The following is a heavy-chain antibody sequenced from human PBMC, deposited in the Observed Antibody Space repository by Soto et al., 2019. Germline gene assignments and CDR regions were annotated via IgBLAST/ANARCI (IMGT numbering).Heavy chain of an antibody. CDR2: IYFDDSDT. CDR3: ARRGRAAFWGPLNYFAY. D-gene: IGHD3-16*01. V-gene: IGHV5-51*01. J-gene: IGHJ4*02. Sequence: GESLKISCKGSGDSFTSYWIAWVRQMPGKGLEWMGIIYFDDSDTTYSPSFQGQVTISVDKSISAAYLQWSSLKASDSAMYYCARRGRAAFWGPLNYFAYWGQGTPVPV. CDR1: GDSFTSYW.